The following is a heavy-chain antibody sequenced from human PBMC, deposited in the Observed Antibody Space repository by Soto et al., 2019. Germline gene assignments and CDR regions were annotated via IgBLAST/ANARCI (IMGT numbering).Heavy chain of an antibody. D-gene: IGHD3-10*01. Sequence: GGSLRLSCVGSGFTFRSYAMSWVRQAPGKGLEWISTLTGSSSNIYYADSVKGRFAISRDNSRNTLYLQMNSLTAEDTAVYYCANGRATYGLLTHDYWGQGTLVTVSS. CDR1: GFTFRSYA. V-gene: IGHV3-23*01. CDR3: ANGRATYGLLTHDY. J-gene: IGHJ4*02. CDR2: LTGSSSNI.